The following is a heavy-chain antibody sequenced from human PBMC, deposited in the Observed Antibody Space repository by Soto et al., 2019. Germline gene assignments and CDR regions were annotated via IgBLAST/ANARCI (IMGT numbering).Heavy chain of an antibody. CDR2: IKPDESEK. J-gene: IGHJ5*02. D-gene: IGHD4-4*01. CDR1: GFTFSDSW. V-gene: IGHV3-7*01. CDR3: VRGGSNYAS. Sequence: EVQLVESGGGLVQPGGSLRLSCTASGFTFSDSWMTWVRQAPGKGLEWVARIKPDESEKKYADSVKGRFSISRDNDKNPMYLQMDSPRGEDTAVYYCVRGGSNYASWGQGTLVTVSS.